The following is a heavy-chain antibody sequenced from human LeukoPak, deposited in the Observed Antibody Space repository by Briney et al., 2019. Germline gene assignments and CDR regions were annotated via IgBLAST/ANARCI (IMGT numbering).Heavy chain of an antibody. Sequence: GGSLRLSCAASGFTFSSYAMHWVRQAPGKGLEWVAVMSYDGSDKHYADSVKGRFTISRDNSKNTLYLQMNSLRAEDTAVYYCAKDLMTVGAFDYWGQGTLVTVSS. D-gene: IGHD3-22*01. CDR3: AKDLMTVGAFDY. CDR1: GFTFSSYA. V-gene: IGHV3-30-3*01. J-gene: IGHJ4*02. CDR2: MSYDGSDK.